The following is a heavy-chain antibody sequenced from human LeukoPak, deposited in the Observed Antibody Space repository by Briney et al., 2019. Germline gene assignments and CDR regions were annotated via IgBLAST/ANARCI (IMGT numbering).Heavy chain of an antibody. CDR1: ADSISSLDYY. D-gene: IGHD4-17*01. CDR3: ARQLTWANSVSLRYFDS. V-gene: IGHV4-39*01. Sequence: PSETLSLTCTVSADSISSLDYYWGWIRQPPGKGLECIGSVSHTGTTYYKPSLKSRVTLSVDTSKNHFSLNLTSAPAADTAVYYCARQLTWANSVSLRYFDSWGQGTLVTVSS. CDR2: VSHTGTT. J-gene: IGHJ4*02.